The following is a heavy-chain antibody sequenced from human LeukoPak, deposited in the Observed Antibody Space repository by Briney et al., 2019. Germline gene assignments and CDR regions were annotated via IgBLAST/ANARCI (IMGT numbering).Heavy chain of an antibody. D-gene: IGHD6-19*01. Sequence: PSETLSLTCTVSGGSISNKYWSWIRQPPGKGLEWIGYIYYSGSTNYNPSLKSRVTISVDTSKNQFSLKLSSVTAADTAVYYCARGVAVAGSYYFDYWGQGTLVTVSS. V-gene: IGHV4-59*01. J-gene: IGHJ4*02. CDR1: GGSISNKY. CDR3: ARGVAVAGSYYFDY. CDR2: IYYSGST.